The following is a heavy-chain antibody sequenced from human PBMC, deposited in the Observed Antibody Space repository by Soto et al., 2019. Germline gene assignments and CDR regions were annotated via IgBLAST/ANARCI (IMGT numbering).Heavy chain of an antibody. V-gene: IGHV1-3*01. J-gene: IGHJ4*02. D-gene: IGHD3-22*01. CDR3: ARVDNNYYDSSGYKKPIDY. CDR1: GYTFTSYA. CDR2: INAGNGNT. Sequence: ASVKVSCKASGYTFTSYAMHWVRQAPGQRLEWMGWINAGNGNTKYSQKFQGRVTITRDTSASTADMELSSLRSEDTAVYYCARVDNNYYDSSGYKKPIDYWGQGTLVTVSS.